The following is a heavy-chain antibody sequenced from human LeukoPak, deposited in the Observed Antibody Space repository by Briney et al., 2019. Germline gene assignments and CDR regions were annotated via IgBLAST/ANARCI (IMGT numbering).Heavy chain of an antibody. V-gene: IGHV4-59*01. CDR3: ARGGVGMDSGSLDY. CDR1: GRSISSYY. J-gene: IGHJ4*02. Sequence: AETLSLTCTLSGRSISSYYWRWIRQPPGEGLVWIGYIYYRVSTNYNPSLKRRVTISLYTSKNQFSLKRSAVTAADAAVYYCARGGVGMDSGSLDYGRQGTLVTVP. D-gene: IGHD1-26*01. CDR2: IYYRVST.